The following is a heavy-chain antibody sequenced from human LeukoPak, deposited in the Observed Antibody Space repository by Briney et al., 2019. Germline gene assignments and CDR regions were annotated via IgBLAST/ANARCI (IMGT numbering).Heavy chain of an antibody. J-gene: IGHJ4*02. Sequence: QPGRSLRLSCAASGLTFSSYGMHWVRQAPGKGLEWVARISYDGSNEDNAEFAKGRFTISRDNSKSMLYLQMNSLRPEDTAVYYCARDLSMVRGAFDYWGQGTLVTVSS. CDR2: ISYDGSNE. D-gene: IGHD3-10*01. CDR3: ARDLSMVRGAFDY. CDR1: GLTFSSYG. V-gene: IGHV3-30*03.